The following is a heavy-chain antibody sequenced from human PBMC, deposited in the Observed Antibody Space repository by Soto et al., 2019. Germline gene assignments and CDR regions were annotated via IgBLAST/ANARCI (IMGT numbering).Heavy chain of an antibody. D-gene: IGHD3-3*01. V-gene: IGHV6-1*01. Sequence: PSQTLSLTCAISGDSVSSNSAAWNWIRQSPSRGLEWLGRTYYRSKWYNDYAVSVKSRITINPDTSKNQFSLQLNSVTPEDTAVYYCARGHYDFWSGYYSHFDYWGQGTLVTVSS. J-gene: IGHJ4*02. CDR1: GDSVSSNSAA. CDR3: ARGHYDFWSGYYSHFDY. CDR2: TYYRSKWYN.